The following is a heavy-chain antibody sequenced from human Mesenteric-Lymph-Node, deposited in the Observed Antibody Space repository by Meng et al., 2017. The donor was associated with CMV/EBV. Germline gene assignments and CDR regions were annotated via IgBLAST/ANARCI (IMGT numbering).Heavy chain of an antibody. J-gene: IGHJ6*02. Sequence: GESLKISCAASGFTFSRYTMHWVRQAPSKGLEWVAVISYDGSEKLYADSVKGRFTISRDNSQKTLYLQMYSLGREDTAVYYCARVMDNNWYSRYYSMDVWGQGTTVTVSS. CDR1: GFTFSRYT. V-gene: IGHV3-30-3*01. CDR3: ARVMDNNWYSRYYSMDV. CDR2: ISYDGSEK. D-gene: IGHD2-21*01.